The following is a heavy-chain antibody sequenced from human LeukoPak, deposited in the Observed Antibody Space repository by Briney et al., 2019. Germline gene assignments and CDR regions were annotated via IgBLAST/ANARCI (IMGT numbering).Heavy chain of an antibody. CDR1: GFTFRSYE. J-gene: IGHJ4*02. CDR3: ARDDFWSGNLDY. Sequence: PGGSLRLSCAASGFTFRSYEMNWVRQAPGKGLEWVSYIGPSGDTIYYADSVKGRFTISRDNAKNSLYLQMNSLRAGDTAVYYCARDDFWSGNLDYWGQGTLVTVSS. D-gene: IGHD3-3*01. V-gene: IGHV3-48*03. CDR2: IGPSGDTI.